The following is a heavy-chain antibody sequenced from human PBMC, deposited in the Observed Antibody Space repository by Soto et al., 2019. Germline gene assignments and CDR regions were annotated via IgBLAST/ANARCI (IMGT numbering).Heavy chain of an antibody. CDR2: IKQDGSEK. Sequence: GGSLRLSCAASGFTFSSYWMSWVRQAPGKGLEWVANIKQDGSEKYYVDSVKGRFTISRDNAKNSLYLQMNSLRAEDTAVYYCARDHAPRGYSGYDNWFDPWGQGTLVTVSS. J-gene: IGHJ5*02. CDR1: GFTFSSYW. V-gene: IGHV3-7*01. CDR3: ARDHAPRGYSGYDNWFDP. D-gene: IGHD5-12*01.